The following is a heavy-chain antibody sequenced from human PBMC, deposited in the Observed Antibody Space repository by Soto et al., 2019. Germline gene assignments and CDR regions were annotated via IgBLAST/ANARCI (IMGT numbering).Heavy chain of an antibody. CDR2: IYYSGST. J-gene: IGHJ6*02. Sequence: LETLSLTCTVSGGSISSYYWSWIRQPPGKGLEWIGYIYYSGSTNYNPSLKSRVTISVDTSKNQFSLKLSSVTAADTAVYYCARDTPLRVDHSYDFWSGPQNYYGMDVWGQGTTVTVSS. CDR3: ARDTPLRVDHSYDFWSGPQNYYGMDV. V-gene: IGHV4-59*01. D-gene: IGHD3-3*01. CDR1: GGSISSYY.